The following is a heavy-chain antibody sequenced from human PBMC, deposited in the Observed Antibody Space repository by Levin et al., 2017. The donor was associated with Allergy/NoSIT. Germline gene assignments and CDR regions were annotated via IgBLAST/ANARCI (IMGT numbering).Heavy chain of an antibody. CDR1: GYTLTELS. D-gene: IGHD5-12*01. CDR3: ATVDIVATTKLDYGGNSNWFDP. CDR2: FDPEDGET. Sequence: GGSLRLSCKVSGYTLTELSMHWVRQAPGKGLEWMGGFDPEDGETIYAQKFQGRVTMTEDTSTDTAYMELSSLRSEDTAVYYCATVDIVATTKLDYGGNSNWFDPWGQGTLVTVSS. J-gene: IGHJ5*02. V-gene: IGHV1-24*01.